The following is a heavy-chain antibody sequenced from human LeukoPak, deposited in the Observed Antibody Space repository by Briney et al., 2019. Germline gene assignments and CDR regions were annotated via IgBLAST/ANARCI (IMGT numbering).Heavy chain of an antibody. CDR1: RFTFSDYY. V-gene: IGHV3-11*01. J-gene: IGHJ3*02. CDR2: ISGSTDRV. Sequence: TAGGSLSLSCAASRFTFSDYYMIWLRQAPGKGLEWLSSISGSTDRVIYADSVKGRFTISRDNAKNSLYLQMNSLRAEDTAVYFCARDRDVRVVGAHYNAYDMWGRETLVPVSS. D-gene: IGHD2-15*01. CDR3: ARDRDVRVVGAHYNAYDM.